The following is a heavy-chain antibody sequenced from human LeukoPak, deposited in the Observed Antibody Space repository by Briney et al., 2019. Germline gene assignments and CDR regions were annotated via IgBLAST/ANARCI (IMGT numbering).Heavy chain of an antibody. J-gene: IGHJ4*02. V-gene: IGHV1-69*13. D-gene: IGHD6-19*01. CDR1: GCTFRNYA. CDR2: LIPLIGRA. CDR3: TSPRGHSGCYDDY. Sequence: SSVKVSCKASGCTFRNYAIYWVRQAPGQGLEWMGGLIPLIGRAEYAQRFQGRVTITADEPTSTAYMELSNLTSEDTAVYYCTSPRGHSGCYDDYWGQGTLVIVS.